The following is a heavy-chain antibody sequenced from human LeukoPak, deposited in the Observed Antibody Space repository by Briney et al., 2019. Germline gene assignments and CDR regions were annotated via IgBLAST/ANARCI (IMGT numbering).Heavy chain of an antibody. CDR3: SRGRAYFD. J-gene: IGHJ4*02. D-gene: IGHD3-9*01. V-gene: IGHV4-39*07. CDR2: IYYSGST. Sequence: PSETLPLTCTVSGGSISSSSYYWGWIRQPPGKGLEWIGSIYYSGSTNYNPSLKSRVTISQDTSKNQFSLRLSSVTAADTAVYYCSRGRAYFDWGQGTLVTVSS. CDR1: GGSISSSSYY.